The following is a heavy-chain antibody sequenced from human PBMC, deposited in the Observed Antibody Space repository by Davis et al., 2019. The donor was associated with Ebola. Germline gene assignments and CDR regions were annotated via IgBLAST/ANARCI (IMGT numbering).Heavy chain of an antibody. CDR1: GFTFRSHA. Sequence: GESLKISCAASGFTFRSHAMHWVRQAPGKGLEWVAVIWYDGSSTYQTDSVKGRFTISRDNSKNTLHLQMSSLRAEDTAVYYCARDPLTHYDFWSGYPNYYYYMDVWGKGTTVTVSS. V-gene: IGHV3-33*01. J-gene: IGHJ6*03. CDR2: IWYDGSST. D-gene: IGHD3-3*01. CDR3: ARDPLTHYDFWSGYPNYYYYMDV.